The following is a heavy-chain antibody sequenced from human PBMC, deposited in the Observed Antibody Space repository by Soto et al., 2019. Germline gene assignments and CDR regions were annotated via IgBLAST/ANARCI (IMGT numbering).Heavy chain of an antibody. CDR1: GFSFSDYY. V-gene: IGHV3-11*01. D-gene: IGHD1-20*01. J-gene: IGHJ3*02. CDR2: ISISGSNL. CDR3: ARASYYNWNRIDAFDI. Sequence: QVQLVESGGGLVKPGGSLRLSCAASGFSFSDYYMSWIRQAPGKGLEWVSYISISGSNLYYEDSVKGRFTISRDNAKNSQQLQMNSLRDEDTAVYCCARASYYNWNRIDAFDIWGQGTMVTVSS.